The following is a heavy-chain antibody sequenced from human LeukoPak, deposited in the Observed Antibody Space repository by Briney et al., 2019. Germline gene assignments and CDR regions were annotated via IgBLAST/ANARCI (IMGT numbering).Heavy chain of an antibody. CDR2: FDPEDGET. V-gene: IGHV1-24*01. J-gene: IGHJ6*03. D-gene: IGHD2-15*01. Sequence: ASVKVSCKVSGYTLTELSMHWVRQAPGKGLEWMGGFDPEDGETIYAQKFQGRVTITADESTSTAYMELSSLRSEDTAVYYCATGGPGYCSGGSCYPPDYYYMDVWGKGTTVTISS. CDR1: GYTLTELS. CDR3: ATGGPGYCSGGSCYPPDYYYMDV.